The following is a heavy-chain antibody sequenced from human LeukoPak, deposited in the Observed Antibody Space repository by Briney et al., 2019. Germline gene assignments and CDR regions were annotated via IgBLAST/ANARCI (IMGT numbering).Heavy chain of an antibody. V-gene: IGHV4-39*01. CDR3: ARLGGPFDY. CDR1: GGSISNSRYY. CDR2: IYYSGST. Sequence: SETLSLTCTVSGGSISNSRYYWGWIRQPPGKGLEWIGSIYYSGSTYYNPSLKSRVTISVDTSKNQFSLKLSSVTAADTAVYYCARLGGPFDYWGQGTLVTVSS. J-gene: IGHJ4*02. D-gene: IGHD1-26*01.